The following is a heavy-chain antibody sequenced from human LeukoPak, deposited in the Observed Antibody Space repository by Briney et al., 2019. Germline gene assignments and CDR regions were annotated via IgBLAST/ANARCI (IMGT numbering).Heavy chain of an antibody. CDR3: ARSPDYGDYAL. V-gene: IGHV4-61*05. CDR2: IYYSGST. CDR1: GGSISSSSYY. D-gene: IGHD4-17*01. Sequence: KPSETLSLTCTVSGGSISSSSYYWGWIRQPPGKGLEWIGYIYYSGSTNYNPSLKSRVTISVDTSKNQFSLKLSSVTAADTAVYYCARSPDYGDYALWGQGTLVTVSS. J-gene: IGHJ4*02.